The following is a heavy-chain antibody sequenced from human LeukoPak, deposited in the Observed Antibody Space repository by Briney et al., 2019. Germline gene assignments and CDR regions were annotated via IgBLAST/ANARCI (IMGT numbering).Heavy chain of an antibody. CDR3: ARVRSPRYFDY. Sequence: PGGSLRLSCAASGFTFSSYSMNWVRQAPGKGLEWVSYISSSSNTIYYADSVKGRFTISRDNAKNSLYLQMNSLRAEDTAVYYCARVRSPRYFDYWGQGTLVTVSS. CDR2: ISSSSNTI. J-gene: IGHJ4*02. V-gene: IGHV3-48*01. CDR1: GFTFSSYS.